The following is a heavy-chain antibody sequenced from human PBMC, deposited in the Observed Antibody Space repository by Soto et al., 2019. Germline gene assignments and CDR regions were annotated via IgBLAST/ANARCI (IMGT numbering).Heavy chain of an antibody. D-gene: IGHD2-15*01. Sequence: ASVKVSCKASGYTFTGYYMHWVRQAPGQGLEWMGWINPNSGGTNYAQKFQGWVTMTRDTSISTAYMELSRLRSDDTAVYYCAREGYCSGGSCYSYYYYYGMDVWGQGTTVTV. J-gene: IGHJ6*02. CDR2: INPNSGGT. CDR3: AREGYCSGGSCYSYYYYYGMDV. CDR1: GYTFTGYY. V-gene: IGHV1-2*04.